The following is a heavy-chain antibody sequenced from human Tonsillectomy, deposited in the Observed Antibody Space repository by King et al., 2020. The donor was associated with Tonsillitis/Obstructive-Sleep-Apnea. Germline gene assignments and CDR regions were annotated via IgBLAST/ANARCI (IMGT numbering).Heavy chain of an antibody. CDR1: GGSIRTDY. D-gene: IGHD3-22*01. CDR3: ARSHFFDRSGSSPTVYYTYYMDV. J-gene: IGHJ6*03. V-gene: IGHV4-59*01. CDR2: VYYSGST. Sequence: VQLQESGPGLVRPSETLSLTCTVSGGSIRTDYWSWIRQPPGKGLEWIGYVYYSGSTKYNPSLKRRVTISVDTSKNHFTLKLNSVTAADTAEYYCARSHFFDRSGSSPTVYYTYYMDVWGKGTTVTVSS.